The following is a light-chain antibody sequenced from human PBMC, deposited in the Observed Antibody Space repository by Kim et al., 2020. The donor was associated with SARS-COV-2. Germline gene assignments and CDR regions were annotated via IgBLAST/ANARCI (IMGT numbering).Light chain of an antibody. CDR2: EDN. CDR3: QSYDSTIWV. CDR1: SGSIASNY. J-gene: IGLJ3*02. V-gene: IGLV6-57*03. Sequence: GKTVTISCTRSSGSIASNYVQWYQQRPGSAPTTVIYEDNQRPSGVPDRFSGSIDSSSNSASLTISGLKTEDEADYCCQSYDSTIWVFGGGTQLTVL.